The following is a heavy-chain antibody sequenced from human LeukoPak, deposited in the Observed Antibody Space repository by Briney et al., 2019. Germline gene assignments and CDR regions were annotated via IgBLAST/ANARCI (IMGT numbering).Heavy chain of an antibody. CDR2: INPNSGGT. Sequence: GASVKVSCKASGYTFTGYYMHWVRQAPGQGLEWMGWINPNSGGTNYAQKFQGRVTMTRDTSISTAYMELRSLRSDDTAVYYCTRDGSHTSDYFDSWGQGTLVTVSS. J-gene: IGHJ4*02. CDR1: GYTFTGYY. D-gene: IGHD2-2*01. V-gene: IGHV1-2*02. CDR3: TRDGSHTSDYFDS.